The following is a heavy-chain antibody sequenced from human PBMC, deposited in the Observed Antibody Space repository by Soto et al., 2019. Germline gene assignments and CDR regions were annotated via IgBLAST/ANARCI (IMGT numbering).Heavy chain of an antibody. CDR1: GGSISGYY. CDR3: ARSGYSYGPNPLLY. V-gene: IGHV4-59*06. J-gene: IGHJ4*02. D-gene: IGHD5-18*01. CDR2: IYYSGST. Sequence: SETLSLTCTVSGGSISGYYWSWIRQPPGKGLEWIGYIYYSGSTYYNPSLKSRVTISVDTSKNQFSLKLSSVTAADTAVYYCARSGYSYGPNPLLYWGQGTLVTVSS.